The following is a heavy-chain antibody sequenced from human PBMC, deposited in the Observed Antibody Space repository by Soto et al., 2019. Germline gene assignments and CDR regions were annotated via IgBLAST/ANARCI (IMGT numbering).Heavy chain of an antibody. J-gene: IGHJ4*02. Sequence: EVHLVESGGGLVKPGGSLRLSCAGSGFTFHAYSLNWVRQAPGRGLEWVSCIGADYVYYADSVRGRFTISRDNAQNSLYLQMDSLRAEDTAIYYCVRAKRTYSYGVLDSWGQGTLVTVSS. CDR2: IGADYV. CDR3: VRAKRTYSYGVLDS. D-gene: IGHD4-4*01. V-gene: IGHV3-21*04. CDR1: GFTFHAYS.